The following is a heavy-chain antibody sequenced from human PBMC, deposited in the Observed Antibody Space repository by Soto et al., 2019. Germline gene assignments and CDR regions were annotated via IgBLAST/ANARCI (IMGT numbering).Heavy chain of an antibody. CDR3: AKEYCGGHCSSDYFDY. J-gene: IGHJ4*02. CDR1: GFTFSNYG. Sequence: QVQLVESGGGVVQPGRSLRLSCAASGFTFSNYGIHWVRQAPGNGLEWVAVISRDGSVRYYADSVKGRFTISRDNSKNTLYLQVNNLRPEDTAVYSCAKEYCGGHCSSDYFDYWGQGTLVTVSS. CDR2: ISRDGSVR. D-gene: IGHD2-21*01. V-gene: IGHV3-30*18.